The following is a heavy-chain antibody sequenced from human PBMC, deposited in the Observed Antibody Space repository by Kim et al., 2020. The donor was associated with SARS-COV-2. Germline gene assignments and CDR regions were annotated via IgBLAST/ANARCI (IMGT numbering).Heavy chain of an antibody. CDR1: GFTFSSYG. CDR2: IWYDGSNK. D-gene: IGHD1-26*01. J-gene: IGHJ2*01. CDR3: AREYYFPYWYFDL. Sequence: GGSLRLSCAASGFTFSSYGMHWVRQAPGKGLEWVAFIWYDGSNKYYADSVKGRFTISRDNSKNTLYLQMNSLRAEDTAVYYCAREYYFPYWYFDLWCRGT. V-gene: IGHV3-33*01.